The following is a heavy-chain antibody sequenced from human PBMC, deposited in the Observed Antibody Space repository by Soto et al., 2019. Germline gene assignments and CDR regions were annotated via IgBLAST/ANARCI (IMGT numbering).Heavy chain of an antibody. CDR3: ARDPVTRYYYDSSGLN. CDR1: GVTFSSYS. J-gene: IGHJ4*02. D-gene: IGHD3-22*01. Sequence: KPGGSLRLSCAASGVTFSSYSMNLVRQAPGKGLEWVSSISSSSSYIYYADSVKGRFTISRDNAKNSLYLQMNSLRAEDTAVYYCARDPVTRYYYDSSGLNWGQGTLVTVSS. V-gene: IGHV3-21*01. CDR2: ISSSSSYI.